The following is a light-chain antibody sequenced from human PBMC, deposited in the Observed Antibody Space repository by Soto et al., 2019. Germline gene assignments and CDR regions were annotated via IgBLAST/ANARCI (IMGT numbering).Light chain of an antibody. CDR3: QQYYGTLPIT. J-gene: IGKJ5*01. CDR2: WAS. CDR1: QSVLHSSNNKNY. Sequence: DIVMTQSPDSLAVSLGERATINCKSSQSVLHSSNNKNYLAWYQQRPGQPPKLLIYWASTRESGVPDRFSGSGSGTDFTLTISSLQAEDVAVYYCQQYYGTLPITFGQGTRLEIK. V-gene: IGKV4-1*01.